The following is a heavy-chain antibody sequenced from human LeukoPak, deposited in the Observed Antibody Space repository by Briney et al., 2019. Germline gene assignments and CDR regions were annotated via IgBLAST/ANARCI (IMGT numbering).Heavy chain of an antibody. CDR1: GYTFTSYG. V-gene: IGHV1-18*01. Sequence: ASVTVSCKASGYTFTSYGINWVRQAPGQGLEWMGWISVYNGNTNYAQKFQGRVIMTTDTLTTTAYMELMSLRSDDTAVYYCARFLIGGGSPHYFDYWGQGTLVTVSS. J-gene: IGHJ4*02. CDR3: ARFLIGGGSPHYFDY. CDR2: ISVYNGNT. D-gene: IGHD2-15*01.